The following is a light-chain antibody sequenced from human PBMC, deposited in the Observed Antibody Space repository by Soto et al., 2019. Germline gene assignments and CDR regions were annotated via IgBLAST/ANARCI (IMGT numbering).Light chain of an antibody. Sequence: IQITQSPSSLSASLVYRLTITCPASQGISSYLAWYQQKPGKAPKLLIYAASTLQSGVPSRFSGSGSGTDFTLTISSLQPEDFATYYCQQLNSYPITFGQGTRLEIK. V-gene: IGKV1-9*01. CDR1: QGISSY. CDR3: QQLNSYPIT. J-gene: IGKJ5*01. CDR2: AAS.